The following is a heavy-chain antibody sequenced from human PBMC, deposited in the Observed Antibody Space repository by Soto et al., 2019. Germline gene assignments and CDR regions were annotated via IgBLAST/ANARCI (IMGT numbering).Heavy chain of an antibody. CDR2: ISNSGGST. CDR1: GFSVTSSA. CDR3: GNRGLNMVVDN. Sequence: PDGSLRLSCAASGFSVTSSAMTWVRQAPGKGLEWVSSISNSGGSTYYADSVKGRFTISRDNSKNTLHLQMNSLRAEDTAVSHFGNRGLNMVVDNGGQGILVAVSS. V-gene: IGHV3-23*01. D-gene: IGHD3-10*01. J-gene: IGHJ4*02.